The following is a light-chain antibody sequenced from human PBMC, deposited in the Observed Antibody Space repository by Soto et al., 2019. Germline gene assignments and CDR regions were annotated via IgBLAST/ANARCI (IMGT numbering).Light chain of an antibody. CDR1: QSVSNNY. V-gene: IGKV3-20*01. CDR3: HQYGSSGT. J-gene: IGKJ1*01. CDR2: GAS. Sequence: EIVLTQSPGTLSLSPGERATLSCRASQSVSNNYLAWYQQKPGQAPRLLIYGASNRATGIPDSFSGSGCGTDFTLTSSRLEPEDFPVYYCHQYGSSGTFGQGTKVEIK.